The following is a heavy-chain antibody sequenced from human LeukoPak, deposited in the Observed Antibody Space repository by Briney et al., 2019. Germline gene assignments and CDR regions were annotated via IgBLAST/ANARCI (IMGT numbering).Heavy chain of an antibody. CDR2: IIPIFGTA. V-gene: IGHV1-69*13. CDR1: GGTFSSYA. J-gene: IGHJ6*03. CDR3: ARGLWFGELIPSDYYYYYMDV. Sequence: GASVKVSCKASGGTFSSYAISWVRQAPGQGLEWMGGIIPIFGTANYAQKFQGRVTITADESTSTAYMELNSLRSEDTAVYYCARGLWFGELIPSDYYYYYMDVWGKGTTVTISS. D-gene: IGHD3-10*01.